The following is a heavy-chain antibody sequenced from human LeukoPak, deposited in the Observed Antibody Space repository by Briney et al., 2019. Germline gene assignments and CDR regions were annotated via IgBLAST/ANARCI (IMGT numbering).Heavy chain of an antibody. CDR1: RFTFSSYE. CDR3: ARAGSYSYGVLFDY. J-gene: IGHJ4*02. Sequence: GGSLRLSCAASRFTFSSYEMNWVRQAPGKGLEWVSYISSSGSTIYYADSVKGRFTISRDNAKNSLYLQMSSLRAEDTAVYYCARAGSYSYGVLFDYWGQGTLVTVSS. D-gene: IGHD5-18*01. V-gene: IGHV3-48*03. CDR2: ISSSGSTI.